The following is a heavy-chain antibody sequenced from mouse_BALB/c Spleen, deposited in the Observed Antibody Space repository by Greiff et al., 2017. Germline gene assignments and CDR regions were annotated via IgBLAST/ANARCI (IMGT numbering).Heavy chain of an antibody. CDR2: ILPGSGST. J-gene: IGHJ2*01. V-gene: IGHV1-9*01. D-gene: IGHD1-2*01. Sequence: VMLVESGAELMKPGASVKISCKATGYTFSSYWIEWVKQRPGHGLEWIGEILPGSGSTNYNEKFKGKATFTADTSSNTAYLQLSSLTSEDSAVYYCARSTTAFDYWGQGTTLTVSS. CDR3: ARSTTAFDY. CDR1: GYTFSSYW.